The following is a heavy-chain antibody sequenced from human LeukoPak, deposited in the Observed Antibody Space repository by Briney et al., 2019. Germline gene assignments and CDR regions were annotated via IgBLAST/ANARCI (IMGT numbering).Heavy chain of an antibody. D-gene: IGHD1-14*01. J-gene: IGHJ4*02. CDR3: TRYNNDHFDY. CDR2: IAYDGSRA. V-gene: IGHV3-33*01. CDR1: GFTLGGYG. Sequence: GGSLRLSCAGSGFTLGGYGMHWFRQTPGKGLEWVAVIAYDGSRAFYADSVKGRFTISRDNSKNTMSVQMDDLRAEDTTVYYCTRYNNDHFDYWGQGTLVTVSS.